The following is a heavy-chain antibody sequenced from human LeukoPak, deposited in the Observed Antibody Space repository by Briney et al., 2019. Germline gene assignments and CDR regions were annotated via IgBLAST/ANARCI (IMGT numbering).Heavy chain of an antibody. CDR1: GFTFSSYA. V-gene: IGHV3-23*01. CDR2: ISGSGGST. CDR3: ATEWLDAFDI. J-gene: IGHJ3*02. D-gene: IGHD6-19*01. Sequence: GGSLRLSCAASGFTFSSYATSWVRQAPGKGLEWASAISGSGGSTYYADSVKGRFTISRDNSKNTLYLQMNSLRAEDTAVYYCATEWLDAFDIWGQGTMVTVSS.